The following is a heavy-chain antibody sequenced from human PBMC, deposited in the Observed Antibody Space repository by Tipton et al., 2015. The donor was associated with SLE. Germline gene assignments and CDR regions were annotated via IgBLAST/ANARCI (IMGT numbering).Heavy chain of an antibody. V-gene: IGHV4-38-2*02. D-gene: IGHD5-12*01. CDR3: ARDQGGYSGYDPTS. J-gene: IGHJ4*02. CDR1: GYSISSGYY. Sequence: TLSLTCTVSGYSISSGYYWGWIRQPPGKGLEWIGSIYYSGSTYYNPSLKSRVTISVDTSKNQFSLKLSSVTAADTAVYYCARDQGGYSGYDPTSWGQGTLVTVSS. CDR2: IYYSGST.